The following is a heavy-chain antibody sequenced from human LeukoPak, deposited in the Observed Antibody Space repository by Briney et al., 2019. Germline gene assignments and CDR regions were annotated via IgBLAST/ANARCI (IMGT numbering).Heavy chain of an antibody. CDR2: IYYSGSI. D-gene: IGHD3-9*01. CDR3: AREVYFDWLAQSGWFDP. J-gene: IGHJ5*02. Sequence: SETLSLTCTVSGGSVNSGNYYWSWIRQHPGKGLEWIGYIYYSGSIFYNPSLKSRVTISVDTSKNQFSLKLTSVTAADTAVYYCAREVYFDWLAQSGWFDPWGQGTLVTVSS. CDR1: GGSVNSGNYY. V-gene: IGHV4-31*03.